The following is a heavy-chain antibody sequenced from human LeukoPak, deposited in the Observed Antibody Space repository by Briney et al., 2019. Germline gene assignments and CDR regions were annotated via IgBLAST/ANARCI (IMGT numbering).Heavy chain of an antibody. V-gene: IGHV4-4*07. J-gene: IGHJ4*02. CDR1: GGSISGYY. D-gene: IGHD2-21*01. Sequence: PSETLSLTCRVSGGSISGYYWSWIRQPAGKGLEWVGRLDSSGSTNYNSSLKSRVTISIDRSRFSLRLTSVTAADTAIYYCARGTSCGSKCFFDYWGQGILVTVSS. CDR3: ARGTSCGSKCFFDY. CDR2: LDSSGST.